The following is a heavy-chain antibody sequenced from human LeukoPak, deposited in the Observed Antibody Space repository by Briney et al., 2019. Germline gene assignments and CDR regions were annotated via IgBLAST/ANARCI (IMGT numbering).Heavy chain of an antibody. J-gene: IGHJ4*02. D-gene: IGHD6-19*01. CDR2: ISYDGSNK. CDR3: ASRAIAVANA. CDR1: GFTFSSYG. V-gene: IGHV3-30*03. Sequence: GGSLRLSCAASGFTFSSYGMHWVRQAPGKGLEWVAVISYDGSNKYYADSVKGRFTISRDNSKNTLYLQMNSLRAEDTAVYYCASRAIAVANARGQGTLVTVSS.